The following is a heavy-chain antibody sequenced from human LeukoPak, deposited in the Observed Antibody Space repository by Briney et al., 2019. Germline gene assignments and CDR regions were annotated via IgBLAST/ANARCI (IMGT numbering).Heavy chain of an antibody. CDR3: AKGGYGQWLGFYAFGI. D-gene: IGHD6-19*01. CDR2: ISWNSGSI. CDR1: GFTFDDYA. Sequence: PGGSLRLSCAASGFTFDDYAMHWVRQAPGKGLEWVSGISWNSGSIGYADSVKGRFTISRDNAKNSLYLQMNSLRAEDTALYYCAKGGYGQWLGFYAFGIWGQGTMVTVSS. J-gene: IGHJ3*02. V-gene: IGHV3-9*01.